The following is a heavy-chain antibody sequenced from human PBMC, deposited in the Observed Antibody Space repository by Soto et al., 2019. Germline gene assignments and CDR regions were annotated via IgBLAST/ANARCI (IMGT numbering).Heavy chain of an antibody. CDR3: ARARTRSDAFDI. V-gene: IGHV1-8*01. J-gene: IGHJ3*02. CDR1: GYTFTSYD. Sequence: ASVKVSCKASGYTFTSYDINWVLQATGQGLEWMGWMNPNSGNTGYAQKFQGRVTMTRNTSISTAYMELSSLRSEDTAVYYCARARTRSDAFDIWGQGTMVTVSS. CDR2: MNPNSGNT.